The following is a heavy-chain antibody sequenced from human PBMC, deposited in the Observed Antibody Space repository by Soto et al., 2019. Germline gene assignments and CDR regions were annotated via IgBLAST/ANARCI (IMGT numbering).Heavy chain of an antibody. J-gene: IGHJ4*02. D-gene: IGHD3-22*01. CDR1: GDSVSTNSAT. Sequence: SQTLSLTCAISGDSVSTNSATWDWIRQSPSRGLEWLGRTYYRSKWEIDYAVSVRGRITINPDTSNNQLSLQLNSVTPDDTAVYYCARAPGYYDSSGYYFFDYWGQGTLVTVSS. CDR2: TYYRSKWEI. CDR3: ARAPGYYDSSGYYFFDY. V-gene: IGHV6-1*01.